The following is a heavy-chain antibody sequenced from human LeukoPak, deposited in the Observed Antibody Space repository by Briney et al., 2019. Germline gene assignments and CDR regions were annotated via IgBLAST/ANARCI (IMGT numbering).Heavy chain of an antibody. CDR2: INPNSGGT. CDR1: GYTFTGYY. D-gene: IGHD3-10*01. J-gene: IGHJ4*02. Sequence: ASVKVSCKASGYTFTGYYMHWVRQSPGQGLEWMGWINPNSGGTNYAQKFQGRVTMTRDTSISTAYMELSRLRSDDTAVYYCARVSVQYYYGSGSYYNVYFDYWGQGTLVTVSS. V-gene: IGHV1-2*02. CDR3: ARVSVQYYYGSGSYYNVYFDY.